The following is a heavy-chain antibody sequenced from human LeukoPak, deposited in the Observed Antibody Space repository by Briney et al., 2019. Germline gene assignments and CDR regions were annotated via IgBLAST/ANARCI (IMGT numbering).Heavy chain of an antibody. V-gene: IGHV4-39*01. CDR3: ARLGVPAAIPYYYYYYMDV. CDR1: GGSFSSYY. CDR2: IYYSGST. J-gene: IGHJ6*03. Sequence: SETLSLTCAVYGGSFSSYYWGWIRQPPGKGLEWIGSIYYSGSTYYNPSLKSRVTISVDTSKNQFSLKLSSVTAADTAVYYCARLGVPAAIPYYYYYYMDVWGKGTTVTVSS. D-gene: IGHD2-2*02.